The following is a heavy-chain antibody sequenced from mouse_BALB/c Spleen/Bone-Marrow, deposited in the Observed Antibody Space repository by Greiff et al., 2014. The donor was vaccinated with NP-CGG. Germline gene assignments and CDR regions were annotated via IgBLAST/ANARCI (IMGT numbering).Heavy chain of an antibody. D-gene: IGHD1-1*01. CDR1: GYLFSSYW. CDR3: ARSGYGSNYDY. J-gene: IGHJ2*01. V-gene: IGHV1-80*01. CDR2: IYPGDGDT. Sequence: VMLVESGAELVRPGSSVKISCKASGYLFSSYWMIWVRQRPGQGLEWIGQIYPGDGDTNYNGKFKGKATLTADKSSSTAYMQLSSLTSEDSAVYFCARSGYGSNYDYWGQGTTLTVSS.